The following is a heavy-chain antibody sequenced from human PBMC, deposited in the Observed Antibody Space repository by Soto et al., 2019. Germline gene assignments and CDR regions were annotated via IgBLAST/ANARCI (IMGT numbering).Heavy chain of an antibody. Sequence: EIQLLESGGELVQPGGSLRLSCAASGFSFMSYVMAWVRQAPGKGPEWVSSISGSSSGTFYSDSVKGRFTISRDNSQNTLYLQMDSLRVDDTAIYYCARVHYYYDGAAYYRSKGWFDPWGQGTLVTVSS. V-gene: IGHV3-23*01. J-gene: IGHJ5*02. CDR1: GFSFMSYV. CDR2: ISGSSSGT. D-gene: IGHD3-22*01. CDR3: ARVHYYYDGAAYYRSKGWFDP.